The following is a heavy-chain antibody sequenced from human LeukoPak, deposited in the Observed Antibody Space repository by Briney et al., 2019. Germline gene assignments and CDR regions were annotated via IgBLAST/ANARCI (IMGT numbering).Heavy chain of an antibody. D-gene: IGHD6-19*01. CDR3: ARRYGSGWPTFDY. J-gene: IGHJ4*02. CDR1: GYSISSGYY. CDR2: IHHSGST. V-gene: IGHV4-38-2*01. Sequence: SETLSLTCAVSGYSISSGYYWGWIRQPPGKGLEWIGSIHHSGSTYYNPSLKSRVTISVDTSKNQFSLKLSSVTAADTAVYYCARRYGSGWPTFDYWGQGTPVTVSS.